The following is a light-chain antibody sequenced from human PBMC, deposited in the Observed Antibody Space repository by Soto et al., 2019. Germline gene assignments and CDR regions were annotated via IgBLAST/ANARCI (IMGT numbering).Light chain of an antibody. CDR1: QPINSW. J-gene: IGKJ2*01. CDR3: QQYKTSPFT. Sequence: DVQMTQSPSTLYASVGDRVTITCRASQPINSWLAWFQQKPGKAPQLLIHDASSLESGVPPRFSGIGFGTDFTLTITNLQPEDVSTYYCQQYKTSPFTFGQGTKVDIK. CDR2: DAS. V-gene: IGKV1-5*01.